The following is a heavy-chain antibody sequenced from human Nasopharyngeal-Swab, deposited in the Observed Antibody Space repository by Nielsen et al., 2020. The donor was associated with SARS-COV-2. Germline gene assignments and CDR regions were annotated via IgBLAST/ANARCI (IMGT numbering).Heavy chain of an antibody. CDR2: INPSGGST. D-gene: IGHD3-9*01. J-gene: IGHJ6*02. Sequence: ASVKVSCKASGYTFTSYYMHWVRQAPGQGLEWMGIINPSGGSTSYAQKFQGRVTMTRDTSTSTVYMELGSLRSEDTAVYYCAREASADILTGVYGMDVWGQGTTVTVSS. CDR3: AREASADILTGVYGMDV. V-gene: IGHV1-46*01. CDR1: GYTFTSYY.